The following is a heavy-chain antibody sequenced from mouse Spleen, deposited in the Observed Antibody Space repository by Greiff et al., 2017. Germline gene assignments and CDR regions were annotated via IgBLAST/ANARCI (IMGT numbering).Heavy chain of an antibody. CDR3: ARNRDSNQAWFAY. CDR2: IWSGGST. Sequence: VQLQQSGPGLVQPSQSLSITCTVSGFSLTSYGVHWVRQSPGKGLEWLGVIWSGGSTDYNAAFISRLSISKDNSKSQVFFKMNSLQADDTAIYYCARNRDSNQAWFAYWGQGTLVTVSA. V-gene: IGHV2-2*01. CDR1: GFSLTSYG. J-gene: IGHJ3*01. D-gene: IGHD2-5*01.